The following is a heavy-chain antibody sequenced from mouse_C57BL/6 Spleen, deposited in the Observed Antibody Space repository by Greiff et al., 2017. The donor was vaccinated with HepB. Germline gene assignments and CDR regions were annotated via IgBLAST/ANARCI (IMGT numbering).Heavy chain of an antibody. CDR1: GYTFTDYE. CDR2: IDPETGGT. Sequence: VQLQQSGAELVRPGASVTLSCKASGYTFTDYEMHWVKQTPVHGLEWIGAIDPETGGTAYNQKFKGKAILTADKSYSTAYMELRSLTSEDSAVYYCTYYGPRGFAYWGQGTLVTVSA. CDR3: TYYGPRGFAY. J-gene: IGHJ3*01. D-gene: IGHD1-1*02. V-gene: IGHV1-15*01.